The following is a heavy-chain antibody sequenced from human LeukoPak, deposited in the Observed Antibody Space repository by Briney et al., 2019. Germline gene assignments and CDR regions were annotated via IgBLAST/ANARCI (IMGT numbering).Heavy chain of an antibody. D-gene: IGHD2-2*01. Sequence: GESLKISCKGSGYRFTNYWIAWVRQTPGRGLEWIGATYPGDSDTRYRPSFQGQVRYSPSFQGHVSISDDKSITTVFLQWSSLKASDTAMYYCVRQPQEVYCEGASCPPHNTKWNVFDIWGQGTMVSVSS. V-gene: IGHV5-51*01. CDR1: GYRFTNYW. CDR3: VRQPQEVYCEGASCPPHNTKWNVFDI. J-gene: IGHJ3*02. CDR2: TYPGDSDTRYRPSFQGQV.